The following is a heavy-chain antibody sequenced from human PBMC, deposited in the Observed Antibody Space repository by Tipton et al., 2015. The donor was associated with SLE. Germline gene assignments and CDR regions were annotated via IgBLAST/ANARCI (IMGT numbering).Heavy chain of an antibody. CDR3: AKASAEAAAGMGDY. CDR2: IRYDGSNK. D-gene: IGHD6-13*01. CDR1: GFTFSSYG. Sequence: GSLRLSCAASGFTFSSYGTHWVRQAPGKGLGWVAFIRYDGSNKHYADSVKGRFTISRDNSKNTLYLQMNSLRAEDTAVYYCAKASAEAAAGMGDYWGQGTLVTVSA. V-gene: IGHV3-30*02. J-gene: IGHJ4*02.